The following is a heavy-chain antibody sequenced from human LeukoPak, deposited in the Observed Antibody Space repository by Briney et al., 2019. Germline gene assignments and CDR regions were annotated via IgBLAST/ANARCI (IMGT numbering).Heavy chain of an antibody. Sequence: TTSETLYLTCTVSGGSISSYYWSWLRQPPGKGLEWIGYIYYSGSTNYNPSLKSRVTISVDTSKNQFSLKLCSVTAADTAVYYCARLRLGELSLVDYWGQGTLVTVSS. D-gene: IGHD3-16*02. J-gene: IGHJ4*02. V-gene: IGHV4-59*08. CDR1: GGSISSYY. CDR2: IYYSGST. CDR3: ARLRLGELSLVDY.